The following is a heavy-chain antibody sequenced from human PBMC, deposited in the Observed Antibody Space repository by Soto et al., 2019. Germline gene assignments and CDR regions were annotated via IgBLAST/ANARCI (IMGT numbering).Heavy chain of an antibody. CDR3: ARWADGYNDAFYV. CDR1: GYTFTSYV. V-gene: IGHV1-8*01. CDR2: MNPNSGNT. J-gene: IGHJ3*01. Sequence: ASVKASCKASGYTFTSYVINWVRQATGQGLEWMGWMNPNSGNTGYAQKFQGRVTMTRNTSISTAYMELSSLRSEDTAVYYCARWADGYNDAFYVWGQGTMVTVSS. D-gene: IGHD5-12*01.